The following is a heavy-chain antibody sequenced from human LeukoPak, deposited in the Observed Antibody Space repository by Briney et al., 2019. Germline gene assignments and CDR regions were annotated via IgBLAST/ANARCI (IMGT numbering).Heavy chain of an antibody. V-gene: IGHV3-30-3*01. CDR2: ISYDGSNK. Sequence: GGSLRLSCAASGFTFSSYAMHWVRQAPGKGLEWVAVISYDGSNKYYADYVKGRFTISRDNSKNTLYLQMNSLRAEDTAVYYCARERRGAFDIWGQGTMVTVSS. CDR3: ARERRGAFDI. CDR1: GFTFSSYA. J-gene: IGHJ3*02.